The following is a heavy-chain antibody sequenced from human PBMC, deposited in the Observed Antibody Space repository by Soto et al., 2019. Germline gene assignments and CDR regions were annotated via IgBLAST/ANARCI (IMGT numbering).Heavy chain of an antibody. Sequence: PSETLSLSCTVSGGSISSGGYYWTWIRQHPGKGLEWIGFIYYSGYTYYNPSLKSRVSISVDTSKNQFSLKLSSVTDANTAVYYCARIRQYYVILTGGPYYFAYGGKGTLFTV. CDR1: GGSISSGGYY. V-gene: IGHV4-31*03. CDR3: ARIRQYYVILTGGPYYFAY. J-gene: IGHJ4*02. D-gene: IGHD3-9*01. CDR2: IYYSGYT.